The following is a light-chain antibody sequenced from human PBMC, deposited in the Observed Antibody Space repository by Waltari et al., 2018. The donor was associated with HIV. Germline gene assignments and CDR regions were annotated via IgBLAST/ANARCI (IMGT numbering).Light chain of an antibody. J-gene: IGLJ3*02. CDR3: QSYDSSLSGWV. CDR1: SSNIGSGYD. V-gene: IGLV1-40*01. Sequence: QSVLTQPPSVSGAPGQRVTISCSGSSSNIGSGYDVTWYQQLPGTAPKLLIYANSNRPSGVPDRFSGSKSGTSASLAITGLQAEDEADYYCQSYDSSLSGWVFGGGTKLTVL. CDR2: ANS.